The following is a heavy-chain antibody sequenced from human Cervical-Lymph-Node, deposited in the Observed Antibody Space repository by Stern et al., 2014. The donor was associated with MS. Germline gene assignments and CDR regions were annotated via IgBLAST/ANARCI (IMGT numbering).Heavy chain of an antibody. Sequence: EVQLVESGGGVIQPGGSLRLSCTASGFTVSRDYMTWVRQAPGKGLEWVSLITNVGSTYYTDSVKGRFTISRDDSKNTFYLHMTSRRAEDTAMYYCARDTSSPERSDWWGQGTLVTVSS. CDR3: ARDTSSPERSDW. CDR2: ITNVGST. J-gene: IGHJ4*02. CDR1: GFTVSRDY. D-gene: IGHD1-1*01. V-gene: IGHV3-53*01.